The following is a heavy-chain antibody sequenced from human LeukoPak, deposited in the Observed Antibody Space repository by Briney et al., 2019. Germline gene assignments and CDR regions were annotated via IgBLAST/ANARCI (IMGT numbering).Heavy chain of an antibody. J-gene: IGHJ4*02. CDR3: AREGAVSDHYDY. CDR2: ISSSGSTI. V-gene: IGHV3-48*03. Sequence: GGSLRLSCAASGFTFSSYEMNWVRQAPGKGLERVSYISSSGSTIYYADSVKGRFTISRDNAKNSLYLQMNSLRAEDTAVYYCAREGAVSDHYDYWGQGTLVTVSS. CDR1: GFTFSSYE. D-gene: IGHD3-10*01.